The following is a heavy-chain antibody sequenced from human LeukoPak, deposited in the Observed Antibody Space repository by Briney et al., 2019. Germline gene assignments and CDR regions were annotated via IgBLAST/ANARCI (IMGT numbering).Heavy chain of an antibody. CDR2: ISYDGSNK. V-gene: IGHV3-30*18. D-gene: IGHD4-17*01. CDR1: GFTFSSYG. Sequence: PGGSLRLSCAASGFTFSSYGMHWVRQAPGKGLEWVAVISYDGSNKYYADSVKGRFTISRDNSKNTLYLQMNSLRAEDTAVYYCAKGVGYGDSYYFDYWGQGTLVTVSS. J-gene: IGHJ4*02. CDR3: AKGVGYGDSYYFDY.